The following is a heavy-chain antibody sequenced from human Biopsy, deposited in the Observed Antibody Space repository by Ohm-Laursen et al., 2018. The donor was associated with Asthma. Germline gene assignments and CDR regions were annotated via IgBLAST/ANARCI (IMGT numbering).Heavy chain of an antibody. CDR3: ASDFPKDYVRYNFQF. D-gene: IGHD4-17*01. J-gene: IGHJ4*02. CDR2: HDHEEGGT. CDR1: GYILTDLS. Sequence: SVKVSCKISGYILTDLSMHWVRQAPGQGLEWMGGHDHEEGGTVNVRRFQGRVTMTEDTSTDTAYMELSSLSSDDTAVYYCASDFPKDYVRYNFQFWGQGTLVTVSS. V-gene: IGHV1-24*01.